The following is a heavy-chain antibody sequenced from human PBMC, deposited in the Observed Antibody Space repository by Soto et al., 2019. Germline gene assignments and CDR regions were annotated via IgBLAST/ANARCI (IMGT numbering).Heavy chain of an antibody. CDR1: GFTFSSYG. CDR3: ARDGIYDGSGYYGSYFDY. V-gene: IGHV3-21*01. D-gene: IGHD3-22*01. CDR2: ISSSSSYI. Sequence: GSLRLSCAASGFTFSSYGMHWVRQAPGKGLEWVSSISSSSSYIYYADSVKGRFTISRDNAKNSLYLQMNSLRAEDTAVYYCARDGIYDGSGYYGSYFDYWGQGSLVTVSS. J-gene: IGHJ4*02.